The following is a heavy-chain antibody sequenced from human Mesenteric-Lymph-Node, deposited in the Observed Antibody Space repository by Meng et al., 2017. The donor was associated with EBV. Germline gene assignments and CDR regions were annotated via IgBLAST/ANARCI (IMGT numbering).Heavy chain of an antibody. D-gene: IGHD1-26*01. CDR1: CGCIRNSNYY. CDR2: IYYDGSP. J-gene: IGHJ4*01. V-gene: IGHV4-39*01. Sequence: QRQRPEAGPGLVKPSETLSLMCSVSCGCIRNSNYYWEWVRQPPGKGLELIGTIYYDGSPHHSPSLKSRVIISVDTSENQFSLRLNSVTAADTAVYYCARRSGSYSPIDYWGQGTLVTVSS. CDR3: ARRSGSYSPIDY.